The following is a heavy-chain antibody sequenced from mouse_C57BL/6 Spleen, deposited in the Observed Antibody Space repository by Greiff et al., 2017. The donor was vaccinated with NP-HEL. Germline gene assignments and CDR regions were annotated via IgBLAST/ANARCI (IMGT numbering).Heavy chain of an antibody. D-gene: IGHD1-1*01. CDR1: GYAFSSSW. CDR3: ARGYYGSSYSAMDY. Sequence: VMLVESGPELVKPGASVKISCKASGYAFSSSWMNWVKQRPGKGLEWIGRIYPGDGDTNYNGKFKGKATLTADKSSSTAYMQLSSLTSEDSAVYFCARGYYGSSYSAMDYWGQGTSVTVSS. V-gene: IGHV1-82*01. CDR2: IYPGDGDT. J-gene: IGHJ4*01.